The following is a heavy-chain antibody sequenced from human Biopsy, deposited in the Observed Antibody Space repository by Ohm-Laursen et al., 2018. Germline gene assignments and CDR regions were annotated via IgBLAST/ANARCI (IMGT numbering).Heavy chain of an antibody. J-gene: IGHJ1*01. D-gene: IGHD3-9*01. CDR1: GGTFSNCG. CDR2: NIPILGTG. CDR3: ATKLTGYFHH. Sequence: SVKVSCKAPGGTFSNCGVNWVRQAPGQGLEWLGGNIPILGTGNYAQKFQDRVTVAADTSTSTATMELRSLRSDDTAVYYCATKLTGYFHHWGQGTLVIVSS. V-gene: IGHV1-69*06.